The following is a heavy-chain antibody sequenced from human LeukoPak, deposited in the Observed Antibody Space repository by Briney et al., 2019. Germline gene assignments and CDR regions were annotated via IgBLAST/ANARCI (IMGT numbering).Heavy chain of an antibody. CDR1: GGTFSSYA. V-gene: IGHV1-69*05. CDR3: ARVGYSYIDS. Sequence: ASVKVSFKASGGTFSSYAISWVRQAPGQGLEWMGGIIPIFGTANYAQKFQGRVTMTRDTSTSTVYMELSSLRSEDTAVYYCARVGYSYIDSWGQGTLVTVSS. D-gene: IGHD5-18*01. J-gene: IGHJ4*02. CDR2: IIPIFGTA.